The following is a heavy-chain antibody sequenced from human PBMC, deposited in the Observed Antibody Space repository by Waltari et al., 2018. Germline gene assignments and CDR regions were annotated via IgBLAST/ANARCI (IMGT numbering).Heavy chain of an antibody. CDR1: GYTFTGYY. J-gene: IGHJ4*02. CDR3: LIWGRGNYFDY. CDR2: INPNRGGT. Sequence: QVQLVQSGAEVKKPGASVKVSCKASGYTFTGYYMHWVRQAPGQGLEWMGWINPNRGGTNYAQKFQGRVTMTRDTSISTAYMELSRLRSDDTAVYYCLIWGRGNYFDYWGQGTLVTVSS. V-gene: IGHV1-2*02. D-gene: IGHD3-16*01.